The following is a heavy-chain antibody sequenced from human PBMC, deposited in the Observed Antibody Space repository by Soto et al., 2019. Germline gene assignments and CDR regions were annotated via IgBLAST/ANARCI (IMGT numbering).Heavy chain of an antibody. Sequence: EVLLLESGGGLVQPGGSLRLSCAASGFTFNTFAMTWVRQAPGKGLEWVSALSGSGSLSYYADSVKGRFTISSDNSKNTMYLQMNNRRVDETAVYFCARDRGGALDSWGQGTLVTVSS. J-gene: IGHJ4*02. D-gene: IGHD2-15*01. V-gene: IGHV3-23*01. CDR1: GFTFNTFA. CDR2: LSGSGSLS. CDR3: ARDRGGALDS.